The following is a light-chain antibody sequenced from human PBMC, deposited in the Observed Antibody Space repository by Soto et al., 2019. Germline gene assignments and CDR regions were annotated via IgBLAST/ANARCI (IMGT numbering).Light chain of an antibody. J-gene: IGLJ3*02. V-gene: IGLV6-57*04. CDR3: QSYDSSNVWV. CDR2: EDN. Sequence: NFMLTQPHSVSESPGKTVTISCTRSSGSIASNYVQWYQQRPGSAPTTVMYEDNQRPSGVPDRFSGSIDSSSNSASLTISGLKTEDEADYYCQSYDSSNVWVFGGGTKLTVL. CDR1: SGSIASNY.